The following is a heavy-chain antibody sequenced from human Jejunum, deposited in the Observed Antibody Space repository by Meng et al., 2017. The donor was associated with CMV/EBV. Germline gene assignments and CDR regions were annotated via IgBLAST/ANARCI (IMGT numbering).Heavy chain of an antibody. Sequence: WLSWVRQAPGKGLEWVANINDDETERNFADPVKGRFTISRDNANPSLSLQMTNLLVDYSAFSSCPLHCTLLWPPMFFLDLWGRGTRVTVSS. V-gene: IGHV3-7*01. CDR1: W. J-gene: IGHJ2*01. CDR2: INDDETER. D-gene: IGHD3-16*01. CDR3: PLHCTLLWPPMFFLDL.